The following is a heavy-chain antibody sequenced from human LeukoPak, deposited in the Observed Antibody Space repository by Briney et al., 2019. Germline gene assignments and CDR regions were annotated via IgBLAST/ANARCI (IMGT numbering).Heavy chain of an antibody. CDR2: IKHDGREK. J-gene: IGHJ6*03. CDR1: GGSFSVYY. CDR3: ARDAQGLKTGYYDYYYYYSMDV. Sequence: PSETLSLTCAVYGGSFSVYYWSWVRQAPGKGLEWVANIKHDGREKYYVDSVKGRFTISRDNAKNSLYLQMSSLRAEDTAVYYCARDAQGLKTGYYDYYYYYSMDVWGKGTTVTVSS. D-gene: IGHD3-9*01. V-gene: IGHV3-7*01.